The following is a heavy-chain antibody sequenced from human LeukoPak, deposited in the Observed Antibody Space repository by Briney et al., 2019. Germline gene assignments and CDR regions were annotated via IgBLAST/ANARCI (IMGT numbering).Heavy chain of an antibody. CDR2: INPSGGST. CDR1: GYIFTNYY. CDR3: ARDRSSSWYNDY. J-gene: IGHJ4*02. V-gene: IGHV1-46*01. D-gene: IGHD6-13*01. Sequence: ASVKVSCKASGYIFTNYYMHWVRQAPGLGLEWMGMINPSGGSTRYAQKLHGRVTMTTDTSTSTAYMELRSLRSDDTAVYYCARDRSSSWYNDYWGQGTLVTVSS.